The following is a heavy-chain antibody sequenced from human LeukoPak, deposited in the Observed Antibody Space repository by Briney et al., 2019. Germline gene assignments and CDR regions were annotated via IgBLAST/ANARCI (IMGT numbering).Heavy chain of an antibody. CDR1: GFTFSSYA. D-gene: IGHD3-3*01. Sequence: GRSLRLSCAAAGFTFSSYAMRWVRQAPGKGLEWVAVISYDGSNKYSADSVKGRFTNPRDNSKNTLYLQMNSLRPEDTAVYYCARGSGLDAFDIWGQGTMVTVSS. CDR2: ISYDGSNK. J-gene: IGHJ3*02. V-gene: IGHV3-30-3*01. CDR3: ARGSGLDAFDI.